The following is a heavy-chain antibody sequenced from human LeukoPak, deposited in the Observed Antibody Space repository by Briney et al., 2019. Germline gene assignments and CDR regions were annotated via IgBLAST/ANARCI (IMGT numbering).Heavy chain of an antibody. D-gene: IGHD6-13*01. J-gene: IGHJ4*02. V-gene: IGHV4-59*01. CDR3: ARDTAGTFDY. CDR1: GGSISSYY. CDR2: IYYSGST. Sequence: SETLSLTCTVSGGSISSYYWSWIRQPPGKGLEWIGYIYYSGSTNYNPSLKSRVTISVDTSKNQFSLKLSSVTAADTAVYYCARDTAGTFDYWGQGTLVTVSS.